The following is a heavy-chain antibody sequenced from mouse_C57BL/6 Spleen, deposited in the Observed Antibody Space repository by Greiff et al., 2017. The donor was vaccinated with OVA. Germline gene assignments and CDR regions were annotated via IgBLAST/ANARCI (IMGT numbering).Heavy chain of an antibody. CDR1: GYAFSSSW. CDR3: ARGDSNMFAY. CDR2: IYPGDGDT. V-gene: IGHV1-82*01. J-gene: IGHJ3*01. D-gene: IGHD2-5*01. Sequence: LQESGPELVKPGASVKISCKASGYAFSSSWMNWVKQRPGKGLEWIGRIYPGDGDTNYNGKFKGKATLTADKSSSTAYMQLSSLTSEDSAVYFCARGDSNMFAYWGQGTLVTVSA.